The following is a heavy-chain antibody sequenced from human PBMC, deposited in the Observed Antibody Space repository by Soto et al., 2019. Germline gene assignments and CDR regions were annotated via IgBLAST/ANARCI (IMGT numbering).Heavy chain of an antibody. CDR3: ARGGQTTVTNYYYYYYYMDV. D-gene: IGHD4-17*01. Sequence: ASVKVSCKASGYTFTSYDINWVRQATGQGLEWMGWMNPNSGNTGYAQKFQGRVTMTRNTSISTAYMELSSLRSEDTAGYYCARGGQTTVTNYYYYYYYMDVWGKGTTVTVSS. CDR1: GYTFTSYD. J-gene: IGHJ6*03. CDR2: MNPNSGNT. V-gene: IGHV1-8*01.